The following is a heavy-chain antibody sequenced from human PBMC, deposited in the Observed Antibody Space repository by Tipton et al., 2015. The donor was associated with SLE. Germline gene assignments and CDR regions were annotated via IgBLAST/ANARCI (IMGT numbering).Heavy chain of an antibody. CDR3: AREGNCSGGSCGNWFDP. Sequence: TLSLTCTVSGGSISSGSYYWSWIRQPAGKGLEWIGRIYTSGSTNYNPSPKSRVTISVDTSKNQFSLKLSSVTAADTAVYYCAREGNCSGGSCGNWFDPWGQGTLVTVSS. V-gene: IGHV4-61*02. CDR2: IYTSGST. J-gene: IGHJ5*02. D-gene: IGHD2-15*01. CDR1: GGSISSGSYY.